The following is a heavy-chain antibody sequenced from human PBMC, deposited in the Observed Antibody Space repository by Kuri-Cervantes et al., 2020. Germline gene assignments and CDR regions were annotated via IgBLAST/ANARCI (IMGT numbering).Heavy chain of an antibody. CDR1: GFTFSSYG. CDR3: AKAHSSGWYYFDY. Sequence: GESLKISCAASGFTFSSYGMHWVRQAPGKGLEWVAVISYDGSTKYYADSVKGRFTISRDNSKNKLYLQMHSLRPEDMAVYYCAKAHSSGWYYFDYWGQGTLVTDSS. V-gene: IGHV3-30*18. CDR2: ISYDGSTK. J-gene: IGHJ4*02. D-gene: IGHD6-19*01.